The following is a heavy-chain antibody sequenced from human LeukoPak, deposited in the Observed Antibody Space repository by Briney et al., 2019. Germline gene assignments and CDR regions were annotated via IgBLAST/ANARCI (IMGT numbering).Heavy chain of an antibody. V-gene: IGHV1-18*01. CDR1: GYTFTSYG. J-gene: IGHJ4*02. D-gene: IGHD4-23*01. Sequence: ASVKVSCKASGYTFTSYGISWVRQAPGQGLEWMGWISAYNGNTNYAQKFQGRVTITTDESTSTAYMELSSLRSEDTAVYYCARSPTVVTGFDYWGQGTLVTVSS. CDR3: ARSPTVVTGFDY. CDR2: ISAYNGNT.